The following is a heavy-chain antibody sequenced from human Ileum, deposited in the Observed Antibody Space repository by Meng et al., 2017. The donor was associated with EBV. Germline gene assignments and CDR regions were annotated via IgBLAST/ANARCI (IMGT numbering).Heavy chain of an antibody. D-gene: IGHD4-17*01. J-gene: IGHJ2*01. CDR2: IYYSGST. Sequence: QVQLQESGPGLVKPSQTLSLTCTVSGGSIRSGNHYWSWIRQHPGKGLEYIGYIYYSGSTYYNPSLKSRVIISVDTSKNQFSLRLNSVTAADTAVYYCASLYGDSSVWYLDLWGRGTMVTVSS. CDR1: GGSIRSGNHY. CDR3: ASLYGDSSVWYLDL. V-gene: IGHV4-31*03.